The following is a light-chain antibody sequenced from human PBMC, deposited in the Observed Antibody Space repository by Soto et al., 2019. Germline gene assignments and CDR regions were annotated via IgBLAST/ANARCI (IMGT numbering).Light chain of an antibody. Sequence: DIQMTQSPSSLSASVGERVTLTCRASQNISNYLRWYRQKPGKAPEVLLYGASTLQSGVLSTFSGCGSATDFTLTSSSLQPEDCGPYACQQSFSHLPLTFGGGNRVEIK. V-gene: IGKV1-39*01. CDR3: QQSFSHLPLT. J-gene: IGKJ4*01. CDR1: QNISNY. CDR2: GAS.